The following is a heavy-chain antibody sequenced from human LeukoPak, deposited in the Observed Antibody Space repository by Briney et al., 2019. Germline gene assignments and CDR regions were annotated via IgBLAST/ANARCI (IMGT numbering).Heavy chain of an antibody. J-gene: IGHJ1*01. Sequence: HPGGSLRLSCAASGFTFSGSAMHWVRQASGRGPEWVGRVRIKANNYATAYAASVKGRFTISRDDSKNTAYLQMNSLKTEDTAVYYCVRHNEMTHWGQGTLVTVSS. CDR2: VRIKANNYAT. CDR1: GFTFSGSA. D-gene: IGHD5-24*01. CDR3: VRHNEMTH. V-gene: IGHV3-73*01.